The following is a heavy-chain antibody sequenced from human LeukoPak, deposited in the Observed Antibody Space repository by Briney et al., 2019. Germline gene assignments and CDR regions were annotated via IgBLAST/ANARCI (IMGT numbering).Heavy chain of an antibody. CDR2: IYYSGST. V-gene: IGHV4-39*07. CDR3: ARGKGRVLGRVEH. Sequence: SETLSLTCTVSGGSISSSSYYWGWIRQPPGKGLEWIGSIYYSGSTYYNPSLKSRVTISVDTSKNQFSLKLSSVTAADTAVYYCARGKGRVLGRVEHWGQGTLVTVSS. J-gene: IGHJ4*02. CDR1: GGSISSSSYY. D-gene: IGHD4/OR15-4a*01.